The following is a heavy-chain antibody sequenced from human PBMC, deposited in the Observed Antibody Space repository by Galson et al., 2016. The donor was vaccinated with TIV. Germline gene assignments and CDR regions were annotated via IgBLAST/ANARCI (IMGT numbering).Heavy chain of an antibody. D-gene: IGHD2-21*01. Sequence: SLRLSCAASGFTVSSNYMNWVRQAPGKGLEWVAITSSDGTTHYADSVKGRFTMSGDNSMNTLYLQMNSLGTEDTAVYFCARERRFCGNECYLHYFYGMDVWGHGTTVTVPS. CDR3: ARERRFCGNECYLHYFYGMDV. V-gene: IGHV3-66*02. J-gene: IGHJ6*02. CDR2: TSSDGTT. CDR1: GFTVSSNY.